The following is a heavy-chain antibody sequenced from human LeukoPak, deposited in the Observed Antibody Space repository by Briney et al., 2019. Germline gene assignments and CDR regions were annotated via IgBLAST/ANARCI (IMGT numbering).Heavy chain of an antibody. CDR3: AKTQDGYNSFYYYYMDV. J-gene: IGHJ6*03. CDR2: INQDGSEK. D-gene: IGHD5-24*01. Sequence: GGSLRLSCAVSGFPFSTFWMSWVRQAPGKGLEWVANINQDGSEKYYVDSVRGRFAISRDNAKNSLYLQMNSLRPEDTAMYYCAKTQDGYNSFYYYYMDVWGKGTTVTVSS. CDR1: GFPFSTFW. V-gene: IGHV3-7*01.